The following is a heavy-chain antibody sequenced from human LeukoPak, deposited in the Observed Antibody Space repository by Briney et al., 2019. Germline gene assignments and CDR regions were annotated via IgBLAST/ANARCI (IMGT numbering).Heavy chain of an antibody. CDR3: AREGDSNSVGWFDP. CDR2: IYHSGST. J-gene: IGHJ5*02. CDR1: GYSISSGYY. Sequence: KPSETLSLTCTVSGYSISSGYYWGWIRQPPGQGLEWIGSIYHSGSTYYNPSLKSRVTISVDTSKNQFFLKLSSVTAADTAVYYCAREGDSNSVGWFDPWGQGTLVTVSS. V-gene: IGHV4-38-2*02. D-gene: IGHD6-13*01.